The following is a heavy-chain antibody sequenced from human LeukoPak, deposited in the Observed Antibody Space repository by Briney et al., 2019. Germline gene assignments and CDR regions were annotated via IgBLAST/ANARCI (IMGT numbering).Heavy chain of an antibody. V-gene: IGHV4-30-2*01. CDR1: GGSISSGGYS. CDR3: ARAVLSRRSPYYFDY. J-gene: IGHJ4*02. CDR2: IYHSGST. Sequence: SETLSLTCAVSGGSISSGGYSWSWIRQPPGKGLEWIGYIYHSGSTYYNPSLKSRVTISVDRSKNQFSLKLSSVTAADTAVYYCARAVLSRRSPYYFDYWGQGTLVTVSS. D-gene: IGHD2-8*02.